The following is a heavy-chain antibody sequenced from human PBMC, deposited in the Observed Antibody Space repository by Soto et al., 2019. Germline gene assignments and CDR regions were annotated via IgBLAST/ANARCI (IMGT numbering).Heavy chain of an antibody. CDR2: IKLDGSDR. CDR1: GLTFSNNW. D-gene: IGHD3-16*02. Sequence: PGGSLRLSCAASGLTFSNNWMTWVRLAPGKGMEWVRSIKLDGSDRYYVDSVKGRLTISRDYVRNSLYLHMNSLRSEDTAVYDCASRSVIYDWFVPWVQGVLVTVS. CDR3: ASRSVIYDWFVP. V-gene: IGHV3-7*01. J-gene: IGHJ5*02.